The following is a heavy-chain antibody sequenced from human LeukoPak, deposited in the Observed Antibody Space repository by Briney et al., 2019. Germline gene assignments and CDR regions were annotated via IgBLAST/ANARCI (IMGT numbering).Heavy chain of an antibody. D-gene: IGHD1-26*01. J-gene: IGHJ4*02. CDR3: AREGDSGSYPGY. CDR1: GFTFSSYS. V-gene: IGHV3-21*01. CDR2: ISSSSSYI. Sequence: GGSLRLSCAASGFTFSSYSINWVRQAPGKGLGWVSSISSSSSYIYYADSVKGRFTISRDNAKNSLYLQMNSLRAEDTAVYYCAREGDSGSYPGYWGQGTLVTVSS.